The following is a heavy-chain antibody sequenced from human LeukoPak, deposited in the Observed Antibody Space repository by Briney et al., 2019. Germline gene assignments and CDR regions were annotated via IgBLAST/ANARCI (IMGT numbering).Heavy chain of an antibody. J-gene: IGHJ6*03. V-gene: IGHV4-34*01. Sequence: PSETLSLTCAVYGGSFSGYYWSWIRQPPGKGLEWIGEINHSGSTNYNPSLKSRVTTSVDTSKNQFSLKLSSVTAADTAVYYCASSGCSSTSCYRVGYYYYYMDVWGKGTTVTVSS. CDR1: GGSFSGYY. CDR3: ASSGCSSTSCYRVGYYYYYMDV. CDR2: INHSGST. D-gene: IGHD2-2*02.